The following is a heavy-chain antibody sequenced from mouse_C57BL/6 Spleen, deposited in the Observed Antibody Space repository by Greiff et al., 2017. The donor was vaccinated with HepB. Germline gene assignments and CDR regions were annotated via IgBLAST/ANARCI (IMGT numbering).Heavy chain of an antibody. V-gene: IGHV1-42*01. CDR2: INPSTGGT. CDR1: GYSFTGYY. CDR3: ARVSRSYHVDY. D-gene: IGHD2-10*01. J-gene: IGHJ2*01. Sequence: EVQLQQSGPELVKPGASVKISCKASGYSFTGYYMNWVKQSPEKSLEWIGEINPSTGGTTYNQKFKAKATLTVDKSSSTAYMQLKSLTSEDSAVYYCARVSRSYHVDYWGQGTTLTVSS.